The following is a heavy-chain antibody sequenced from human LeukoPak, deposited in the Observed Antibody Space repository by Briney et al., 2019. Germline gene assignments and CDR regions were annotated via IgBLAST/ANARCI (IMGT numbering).Heavy chain of an antibody. CDR3: ARDFIAKAGFDPLFDY. Sequence: ASVKVSCKASGYTFTSYGISWVRQAPGQGLEWMGWISAYNGNTNYAQKLQGRVTMTTDTSTSTAYMELRSLRSDDTAVYYCARDFIAKAGFDPLFDYWGQGTLVTVSS. CDR2: ISAYNGNT. V-gene: IGHV1-18*01. CDR1: GYTFTSYG. J-gene: IGHJ4*02. D-gene: IGHD3-9*01.